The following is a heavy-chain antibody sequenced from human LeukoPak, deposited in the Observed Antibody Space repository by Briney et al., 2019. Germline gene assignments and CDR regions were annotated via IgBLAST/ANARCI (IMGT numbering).Heavy chain of an antibody. D-gene: IGHD4-17*01. CDR1: GGSFSGYY. CDR3: ARGLAYGFSFDI. Sequence: PSETLSLTCAVYGGSFSGYYWSWIRQPPGKGLEWIGEINHSGSTNYNPSLKSRVTISVDTSKNQFSLKLSSVTAADTAVYYCARGLAYGFSFDIWGQGTMVTVSS. V-gene: IGHV4-34*01. CDR2: INHSGST. J-gene: IGHJ3*02.